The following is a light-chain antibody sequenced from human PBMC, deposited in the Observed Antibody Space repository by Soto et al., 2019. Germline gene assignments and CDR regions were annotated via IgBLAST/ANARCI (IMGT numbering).Light chain of an antibody. V-gene: IGKV3-11*01. CDR1: QSVSRY. CDR2: DGS. CDR3: QQRSDWPIT. J-gene: IGKJ5*01. Sequence: EVVLTHSPATLSLSPGERATLSCRASQSVSRYLAWYQQKPGQAPRLLIFDGSNRANGIPARFSASGSGTDFTLTISSLESEDSAVYYCQQRSDWPITFGQGTRLDIK.